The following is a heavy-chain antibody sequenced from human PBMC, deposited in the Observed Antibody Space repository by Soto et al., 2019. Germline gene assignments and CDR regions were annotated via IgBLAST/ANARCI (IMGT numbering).Heavy chain of an antibody. J-gene: IGHJ5*02. CDR3: ARDRGTVTNEDWFDP. CDR1: GGSISSGGYY. D-gene: IGHD4-17*01. CDR2: IYYSGST. V-gene: IGHV4-31*03. Sequence: QVQLQESGPGLVKPSQTLSLTCTVSGGSISSGGYYWSWIRQHPGKGLEWIGYIYYSGSTYYNPSLQSRVTISVDTSKNQFSLKLSSVTAADTAVYYCARDRGTVTNEDWFDPWGQGTLVTVSS.